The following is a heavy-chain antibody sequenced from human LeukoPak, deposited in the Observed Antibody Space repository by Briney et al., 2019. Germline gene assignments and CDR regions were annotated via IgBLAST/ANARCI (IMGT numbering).Heavy chain of an antibody. CDR3: ARDGGDYGGNSGTYYFDY. Sequence: SGTLSLTCTVSGGSISSYYWSWIRQPPGKGLEWIGYIYYSGSTYYNPSLKSRVTISADTSTNQFSLNLSSVTAADTAVYYCARDGGDYGGNSGTYYFDYWGQGTLVTVSS. CDR1: GGSISSYY. V-gene: IGHV4-30-4*08. D-gene: IGHD4-23*01. J-gene: IGHJ4*02. CDR2: IYYSGST.